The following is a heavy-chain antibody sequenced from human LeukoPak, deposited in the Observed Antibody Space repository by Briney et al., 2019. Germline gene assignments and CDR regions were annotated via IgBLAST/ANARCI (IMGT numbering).Heavy chain of an antibody. V-gene: IGHV3-74*01. Sequence: GGSLRLSCAASGFDFSSNWMHWVRRAPGQGLVWVSRIKGDGISTNYADSVKGRFTISRDIAKNTLYLQMNSLRAEDTGVYYCAKDHYWSIDYWGRGTLVTVSS. CDR1: GFDFSSNW. D-gene: IGHD3-3*01. CDR3: AKDHYWSIDY. CDR2: IKGDGIST. J-gene: IGHJ4*02.